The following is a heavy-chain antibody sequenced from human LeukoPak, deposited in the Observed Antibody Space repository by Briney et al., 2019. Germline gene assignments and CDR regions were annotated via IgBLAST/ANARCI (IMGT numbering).Heavy chain of an antibody. CDR1: GYSISSGYY. Sequence: KPSETLSLTCTVSGYSISSGYYWGWIRQPPGKGLEWIGSIYHSGSTYYNPSLKSRVTISVDTSKNQFSLKLSSVTAADTAVYYCARGGIAAADYYYYYMDVWGKGTTVTISS. CDR2: IYHSGST. V-gene: IGHV4-38-2*02. J-gene: IGHJ6*03. CDR3: ARGGIAAADYYYYYMDV. D-gene: IGHD6-13*01.